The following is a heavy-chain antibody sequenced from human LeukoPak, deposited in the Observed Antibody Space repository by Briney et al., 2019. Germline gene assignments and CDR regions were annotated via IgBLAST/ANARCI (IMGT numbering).Heavy chain of an antibody. Sequence: GGSLRLSCAASGFTFSNYSMSWVRQAPGKGLEWVAGIDPYGRATYYVDSVRGRFTISRDNTKNSLHLQMNSLRAEDTAVYYCARADSYGSILDYWGQGTRVTDSS. V-gene: IGHV3-7*03. CDR1: GFTFSNYS. CDR2: IDPYGRAT. J-gene: IGHJ4*02. CDR3: ARADSYGSILDY. D-gene: IGHD5-18*01.